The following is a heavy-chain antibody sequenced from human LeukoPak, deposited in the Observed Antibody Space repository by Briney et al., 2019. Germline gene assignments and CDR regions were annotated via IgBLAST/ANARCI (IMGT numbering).Heavy chain of an antibody. Sequence: GGSLRLSCAASGFTVSNNYMSWVRQGPGKGLEWVSVIYSDGSTYYAASVRGRFTISRDNSKNTVYLQMNSLRAEDTAVYYCARGDHIVVVYWGQGTLVTVSS. D-gene: IGHD2-21*01. CDR1: GFTVSNNY. CDR2: IYSDGST. J-gene: IGHJ4*02. CDR3: ARGDHIVVVY. V-gene: IGHV3-66*01.